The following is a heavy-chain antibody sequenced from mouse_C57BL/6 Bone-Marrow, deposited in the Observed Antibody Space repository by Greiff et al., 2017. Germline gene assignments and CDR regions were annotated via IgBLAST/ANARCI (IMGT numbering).Heavy chain of an antibody. Sequence: EVQLQQPGAELVRPGASVKLSCTASGFNFTDDYMHWVKQRPEQGLEWIGRIDPENGDTEYASKFKGKATLTADTSSNTAYLQLSSLTSEDTAVYYCTTPFYCGSSFYWYFDVWGTGTTVTVSS. V-gene: IGHV14-4*01. D-gene: IGHD1-1*01. CDR3: TTPFYCGSSFYWYFDV. J-gene: IGHJ1*03. CDR1: GFNFTDDY. CDR2: IDPENGDT.